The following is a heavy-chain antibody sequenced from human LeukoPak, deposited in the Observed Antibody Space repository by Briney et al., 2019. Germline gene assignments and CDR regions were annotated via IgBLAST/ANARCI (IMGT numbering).Heavy chain of an antibody. CDR2: INPNSGGT. CDR1: GYTFTGYY. J-gene: IGHJ3*02. V-gene: IGHV1-2*02. CDR3: ARGLDGSADDALDI. D-gene: IGHD3-22*01. Sequence: ASVKVSCKASGYTFTGYYIHWVRQAPGQGPEWMGWINPNSGGTNYAQKFQGGVTMTRDTSISTAYMEPSSLRSDDTAVYYCARGLDGSADDALDIWGQGTMVTVSS.